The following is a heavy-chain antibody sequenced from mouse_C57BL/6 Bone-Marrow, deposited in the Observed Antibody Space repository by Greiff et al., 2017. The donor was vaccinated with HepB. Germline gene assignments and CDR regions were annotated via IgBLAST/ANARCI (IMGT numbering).Heavy chain of an antibody. V-gene: IGHV14-4*01. J-gene: IGHJ2*01. CDR1: GFNIKDDY. CDR3: TTDGYLDY. CDR2: IDPENGDT. Sequence: EVQLQQSGAELVRPGASVKLSCTASGFNIKDDYMHWVKQRPEQGLEWIGWIDPENGDTEYASKFQGKATITADTSSNTAYLKLSSLTSEDTAVYYCTTDGYLDYWGQGTTLTVSS. D-gene: IGHD2-3*01.